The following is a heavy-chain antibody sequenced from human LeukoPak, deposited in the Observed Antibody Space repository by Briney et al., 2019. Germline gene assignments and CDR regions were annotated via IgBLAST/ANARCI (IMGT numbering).Heavy chain of an antibody. V-gene: IGHV3-23*01. J-gene: IGHJ4*02. CDR1: GFTFSSYA. Sequence: GGSLRLSCAASGFTFSSYAMTWVRQAPGKGLEWVSAISASGGSTYYADSVKGRFTISRDNAKNSLYLQMNSLRAEDTAVYYCAREGLDRGYDYWGQGSLVTVSS. CDR2: ISASGGST. D-gene: IGHD5-12*01. CDR3: AREGLDRGYDY.